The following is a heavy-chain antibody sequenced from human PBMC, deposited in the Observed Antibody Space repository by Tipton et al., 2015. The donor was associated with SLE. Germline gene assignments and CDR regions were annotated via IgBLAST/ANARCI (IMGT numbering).Heavy chain of an antibody. J-gene: IGHJ2*01. CDR3: ARGPVWLRLKYFDL. D-gene: IGHD5-12*01. V-gene: IGHV4-34*01. Sequence: TLTLTCAVYGGPFSGDNGSWSGQPPGKGRERIGEINHSGSTNYNPSLKRRVTISVDTSKNQFSLKLSSVTAADTAVYYCARGPVWLRLKYFDLWGRGTLVSVSS. CDR1: GGPFSGDN. CDR2: INHSGST.